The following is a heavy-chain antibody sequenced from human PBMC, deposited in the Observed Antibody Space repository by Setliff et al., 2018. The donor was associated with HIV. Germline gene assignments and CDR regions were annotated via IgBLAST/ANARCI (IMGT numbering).Heavy chain of an antibody. D-gene: IGHD3-22*01. Sequence: GASVKVSCKASGYTFTGNYIHWVRQAPGQGLEWMGWINPNSGGTNYEQKFQGRVTMTRDTSISTAYIELSRLRSDDTAVYYCARHFYGYYGSNGLPIQYWGQGTLVTVSS. V-gene: IGHV1-2*02. J-gene: IGHJ4*02. CDR2: INPNSGGT. CDR1: GYTFTGNY. CDR3: ARHFYGYYGSNGLPIQY.